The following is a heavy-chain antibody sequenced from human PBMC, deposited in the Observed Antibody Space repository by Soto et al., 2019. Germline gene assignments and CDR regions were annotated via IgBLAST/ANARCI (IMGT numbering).Heavy chain of an antibody. J-gene: IGHJ6*02. CDR2: IVPIFDIT. Sequence: QVQLLQSGAEVKKSGSSVKVSCKVSGGIFRRYAISWVRQAPGQGLEWLGGIVPIFDITNYAQKFQGRVTITADESTSTAYIDLTSLRSEDTAVYYCARPDEGSYSSNHHYYYALDVWGQGTTVTVSS. CDR3: ARPDEGSYSSNHHYYYALDV. CDR1: GGIFRRYA. V-gene: IGHV1-69*01. D-gene: IGHD3-16*01.